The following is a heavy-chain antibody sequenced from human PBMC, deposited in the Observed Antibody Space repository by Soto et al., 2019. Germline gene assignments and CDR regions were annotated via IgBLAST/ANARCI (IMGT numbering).Heavy chain of an antibody. V-gene: IGHV4-59*01. Sequence: SETLSLTCTVSGGSISSDYWSWIRQPPGKGLEWIGYIYYSGSTNYNPSLKSRVTISVDTSKNQFSLKLRSVPAADTAVYYCAREQAAAGYYYYAMDVWGQGTTVTVSS. CDR1: GGSISSDY. CDR3: AREQAAAGYYYYAMDV. J-gene: IGHJ6*02. CDR2: IYYSGST. D-gene: IGHD6-13*01.